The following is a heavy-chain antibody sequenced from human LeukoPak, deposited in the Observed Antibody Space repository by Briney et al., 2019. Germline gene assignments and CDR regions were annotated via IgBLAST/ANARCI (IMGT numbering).Heavy chain of an antibody. CDR3: ARVWGIVVVVAATQYAFDI. CDR1: GYTFTGYY. D-gene: IGHD2-15*01. J-gene: IGHJ3*02. CDR2: INPNSGGT. V-gene: IGHV1-2*02. Sequence: GASVKVSCKASGYTFTGYYMHWVRQAPGQGLEWMGWINPNSGGTNYAQKFQGRVTMTRDTSISTAYMELSRLRSDDTAVYYCARVWGIVVVVAATQYAFDIWGLGTMVTVSS.